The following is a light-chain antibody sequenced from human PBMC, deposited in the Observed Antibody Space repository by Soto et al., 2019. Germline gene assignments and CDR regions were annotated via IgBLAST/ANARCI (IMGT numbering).Light chain of an antibody. CDR2: DAS. Sequence: EIVLPQSPATLSLSPGERATLSCRASQSVSSYLAWYQQKPGQAPRLLIYDASNRATGIPARFSGSGSGTDFTLTISSLEPEDFAVYYCQQRINWPLTFGGGTKVEIK. V-gene: IGKV3-11*01. CDR3: QQRINWPLT. J-gene: IGKJ4*01. CDR1: QSVSSY.